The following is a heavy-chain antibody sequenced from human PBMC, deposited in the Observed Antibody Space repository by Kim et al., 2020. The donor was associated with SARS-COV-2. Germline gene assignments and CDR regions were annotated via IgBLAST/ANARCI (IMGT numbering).Heavy chain of an antibody. J-gene: IGHJ4*01. D-gene: IGHD5-18*01. CDR2: VSGSGEVT. V-gene: IGHV3-23*01. CDR3: AKDFSSNRRAWIQDA. Sequence: GGSLRLSCVGSGFTFTSFAMSWVRQAPGKGLEWISAVSGSGEVTFYGDSVVGRFTISRENSRNTLYLQMTSLRADDTAIYYCAKDFSSNRRAWIQDAWGQGTLVTVSS. CDR1: GFTFTSFA.